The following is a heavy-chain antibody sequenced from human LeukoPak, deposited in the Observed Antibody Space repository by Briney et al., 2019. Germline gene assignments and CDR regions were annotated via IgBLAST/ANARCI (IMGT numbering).Heavy chain of an antibody. D-gene: IGHD2-15*01. CDR2: IYYSGST. J-gene: IGHJ4*02. Sequence: PSETLSLTCTVSGGSISSSSYYWGWIRQPPGKGLEWIGSIYYSGSTYYNPSLKSRVTISVDTSKNQFSLKLSSVTAADTAVYYCARHSRYCSGGSCYPDIFDYWGQGTLVTVSS. V-gene: IGHV4-39*01. CDR3: ARHSRYCSGGSCYPDIFDY. CDR1: GGSISSSSYY.